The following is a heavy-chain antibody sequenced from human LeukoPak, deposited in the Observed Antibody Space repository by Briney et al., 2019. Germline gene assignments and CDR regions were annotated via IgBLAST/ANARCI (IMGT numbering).Heavy chain of an antibody. D-gene: IGHD6-6*01. CDR1: GFTFSSYW. CDR3: AREIAARYLSEVFAAFDI. J-gene: IGHJ3*02. V-gene: IGHV3-74*01. CDR2: INSDGSSI. Sequence: GGSLRLSCAASGFTFSSYWMHWVRQVPGKGLVWVSRINSDGSSISYADSVKGRFTISRDNAKNTLYLQMNSLRVEDTAVYYCAREIAARYLSEVFAAFDIWGQGTMVTVSS.